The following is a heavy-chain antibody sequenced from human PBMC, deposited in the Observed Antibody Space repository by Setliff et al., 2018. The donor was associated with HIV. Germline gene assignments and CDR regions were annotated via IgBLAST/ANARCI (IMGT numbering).Heavy chain of an antibody. CDR2: IIPIFATP. V-gene: IGHV1-69*13. D-gene: IGHD1-26*01. J-gene: IGHJ6*03. CDR3: ARGGHYSGSYLPRDYYMDV. CDR1: GGTFSSSA. Sequence: GASVKVSCKASGGTFSSSAISWVRQAPGQGLEWMGGIIPIFATPNYAQKFQGRVTITEDESTSTAYMELSSLRSEDTAVYYCARGGHYSGSYLPRDYYMDVWGKGTTVTVSS.